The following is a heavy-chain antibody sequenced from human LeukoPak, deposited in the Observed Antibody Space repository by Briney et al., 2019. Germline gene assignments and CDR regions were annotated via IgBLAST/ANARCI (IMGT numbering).Heavy chain of an antibody. D-gene: IGHD3-22*01. Sequence: ASVKVSCKASGGTFSSYAISWVRQAPGQGLEWMGRIIPILGIANYAQKFQGSVTITADKSSSTAYMELSSLRSEDTAVYYCARRYYYDSSGETWGQGTLVTVSS. CDR3: ARRYYYDSSGET. J-gene: IGHJ5*02. CDR2: IIPILGIA. V-gene: IGHV1-69*04. CDR1: GGTFSSYA.